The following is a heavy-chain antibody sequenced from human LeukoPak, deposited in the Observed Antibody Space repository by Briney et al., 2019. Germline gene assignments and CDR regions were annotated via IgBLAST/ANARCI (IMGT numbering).Heavy chain of an antibody. J-gene: IGHJ6*02. CDR2: IYPVDSDT. CDR3: ARLLNDIVVVPAARHAYYYGMDV. Sequence: GEPLKISCEGSGYSFTSYWIGCVRQVPAKGLEWMGVIYPVDSDTRYSPSFQGQVTISGDMSISAAYLQWSSLRASDSAMYYCARLLNDIVVVPAARHAYYYGMDVWGQGTTGTVSS. CDR1: GYSFTSYW. D-gene: IGHD2-2*01. V-gene: IGHV5-51*01.